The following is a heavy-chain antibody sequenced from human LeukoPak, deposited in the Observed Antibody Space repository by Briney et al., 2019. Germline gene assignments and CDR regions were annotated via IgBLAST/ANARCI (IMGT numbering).Heavy chain of an antibody. D-gene: IGHD3-22*01. V-gene: IGHV3-23*01. Sequence: PGGSLRLSCAASGFTFSSYAVSWVRQAPGKGLEWVSVISGSGGSTYYADSVKGRFTISRDNSKNTLYLQMNSLRAEDTAVYYCAKSIGSGSYYGGDYWGQGTLVTVSS. CDR1: GFTFSSYA. CDR3: AKSIGSGSYYGGDY. J-gene: IGHJ4*02. CDR2: ISGSGGST.